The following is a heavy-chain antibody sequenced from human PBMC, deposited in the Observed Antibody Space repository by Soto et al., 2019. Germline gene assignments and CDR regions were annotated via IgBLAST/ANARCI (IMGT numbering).Heavy chain of an antibody. Sequence: QVQLVESGGGVVQPGRSLRLSCAASGFTFSSYAMHWVRQAPGKGLEWVAVISYDGSNKYYADSVKGRFTISRDNSKNTLYLQMNSLRAEDTAVYYCARELTGDDHFVDYWGQGTLVTVSS. V-gene: IGHV3-30-3*01. CDR1: GFTFSSYA. D-gene: IGHD7-27*01. J-gene: IGHJ4*02. CDR2: ISYDGSNK. CDR3: ARELTGDDHFVDY.